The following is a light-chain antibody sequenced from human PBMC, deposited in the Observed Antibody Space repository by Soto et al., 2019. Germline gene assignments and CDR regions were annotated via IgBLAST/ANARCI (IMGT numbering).Light chain of an antibody. CDR3: QQYNNWPPGIT. V-gene: IGKV3-15*01. Sequence: EIVMTQSPATLSVSPGERATLSCRASQSVSSNLAWYQQKPGQAPRLLIYGASTRATGIPARFSGSGSGTELTLTISIRQSEDFAVYYCQQYNNWPPGITFGPGTKVDIK. CDR2: GAS. J-gene: IGKJ3*01. CDR1: QSVSSN.